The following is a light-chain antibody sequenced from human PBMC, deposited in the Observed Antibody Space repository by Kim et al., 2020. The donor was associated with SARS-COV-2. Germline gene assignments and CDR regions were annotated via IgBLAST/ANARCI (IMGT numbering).Light chain of an antibody. V-gene: IGLV3-1*01. J-gene: IGLJ1*01. CDR1: KLGDKY. CDR2: QNR. CDR3: LAWDSSTASYV. Sequence: PGQTASITCSGDKLGDKYTAWYQQKPGQSPVLVLYQNRKRPSGIPERFSGSNSGNTTTLTISGTQAMDEADYYCLAWDSSTASYVFGTGTKVTVL.